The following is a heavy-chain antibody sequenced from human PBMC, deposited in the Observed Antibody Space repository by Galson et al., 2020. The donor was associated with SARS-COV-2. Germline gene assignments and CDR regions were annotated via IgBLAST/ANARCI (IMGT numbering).Heavy chain of an antibody. CDR3: ARDGQSSSGWAFDY. V-gene: IGHV3-33*05. CDR1: GFTFKSHA. D-gene: IGHD6-19*01. Sequence: SLKISCAASGFTFKSHAMHWVRQAPGKGLEWVAQISYVGSDKYYVDSVKGRFTISRDDSENTVYLQMNNLRADDSAVYFCARDGQSSSGWAFDYWGQGTLVTVSS. CDR2: ISYVGSDK. J-gene: IGHJ4*02.